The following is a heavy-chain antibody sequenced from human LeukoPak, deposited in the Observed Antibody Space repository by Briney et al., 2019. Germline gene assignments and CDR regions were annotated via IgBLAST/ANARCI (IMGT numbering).Heavy chain of an antibody. V-gene: IGHV3-23*01. J-gene: IGHJ4*02. Sequence: PGGSLRLSCAASGFTFSSSAMSWVRQAPGKGLEWVSGISGSGGGTYYADSVKGRFTISRDNSKNTLYLQLNSLRAEDTAAYYCAKAGSIRFDYWGQGTLVTVSS. CDR3: AKAGSIRFDY. D-gene: IGHD3-3*02. CDR1: GFTFSSSA. CDR2: ISGSGGGT.